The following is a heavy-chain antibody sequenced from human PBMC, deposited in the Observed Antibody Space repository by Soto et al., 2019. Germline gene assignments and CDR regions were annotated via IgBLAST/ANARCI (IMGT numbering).Heavy chain of an antibody. CDR2: INAGNGNT. J-gene: IGHJ5*02. V-gene: IGHV1-3*01. CDR1: GYTFTSYA. CDR3: ARAPTLYKQQLGKNWFDP. Sequence: QVQLVQSGAEVKKPGASVKVSCKASGYTFTSYAMHWVRQAPGQRLEWMGWINAGNGNTKYSQKFQGRVTITRDTSASTAYMELSSLRSEDTAVYYCARAPTLYKQQLGKNWFDPWGQGTLVTVSS. D-gene: IGHD6-13*01.